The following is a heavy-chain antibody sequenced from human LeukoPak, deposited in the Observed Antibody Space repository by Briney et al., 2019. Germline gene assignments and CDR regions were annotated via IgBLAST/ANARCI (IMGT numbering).Heavy chain of an antibody. CDR1: GFTFSDYY. D-gene: IGHD6-6*01. J-gene: IGHJ6*03. Sequence: GGSLRLSCAASGFTFSDYYMSWIRQAPGKGLEWVSYISSSGSTIYYADSVKGRFTISRDNAKNSLYLQMNSLRAEDTAVYYCARDKVPRPSETYYYYYMDVWGKGTTVTVSS. CDR3: ARDKVPRPSETYYYYYMDV. V-gene: IGHV3-11*04. CDR2: ISSSGSTI.